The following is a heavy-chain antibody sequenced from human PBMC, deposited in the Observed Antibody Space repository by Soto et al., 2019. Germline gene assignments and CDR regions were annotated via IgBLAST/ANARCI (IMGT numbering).Heavy chain of an antibody. Sequence: GGSLRLSCAASGFTFSGYGMHWVRQAPGKGLEWVAVISYDGSNKYYADSVKGRFTISRDNSKNTLYLQMNSLRAEDTAVYYCAKAKAAAGTKDGMDVWGQGTTVTVSS. D-gene: IGHD6-13*01. V-gene: IGHV3-30*18. J-gene: IGHJ6*02. CDR2: ISYDGSNK. CDR1: GFTFSGYG. CDR3: AKAKAAAGTKDGMDV.